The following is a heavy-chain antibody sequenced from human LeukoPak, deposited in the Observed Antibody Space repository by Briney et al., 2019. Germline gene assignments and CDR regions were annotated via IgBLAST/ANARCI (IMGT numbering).Heavy chain of an antibody. D-gene: IGHD6-25*01. J-gene: IGHJ5*02. CDR2: INNSGST. Sequence: SETLSLTCTVSGGSISTFYWTWIRQPAGKALEWIGRINNSGSTNYSPSLRSRVSMSVDRSKNQFSVTLSSVTAADTAVYFCAREGGDPRWLDPWGQGTLVTVS. V-gene: IGHV4-4*07. CDR3: AREGGDPRWLDP. CDR1: GGSISTFY.